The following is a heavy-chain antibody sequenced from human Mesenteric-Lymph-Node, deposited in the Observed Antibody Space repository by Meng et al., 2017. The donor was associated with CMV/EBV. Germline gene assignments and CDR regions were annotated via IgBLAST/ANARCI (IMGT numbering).Heavy chain of an antibody. J-gene: IGHJ3*02. CDR2: IGTAGDT. D-gene: IGHD3-16*02. Sequence: SCAVSGFTFSSYDMHCVRQATGKGLEWVSAIGTAGDTYYPGSVKVRFTISRENAKNSLYLQMNSLRAGDTSVYYCARGYLRGGAFDIWGQGTMVTVSS. CDR3: ARGYLRGGAFDI. CDR1: GFTFSSYD. V-gene: IGHV3-13*01.